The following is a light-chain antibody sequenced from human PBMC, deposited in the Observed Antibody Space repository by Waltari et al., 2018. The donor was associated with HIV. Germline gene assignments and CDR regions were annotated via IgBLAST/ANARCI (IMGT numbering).Light chain of an antibody. CDR3: CSYAGSSTFVV. CDR1: SSDVGSYNL. Sequence: QSALTQPASVSGSPGQSITISCTGTSSDVGSYNLVSWYQQHPGKAPKLKIYEGSKRPSGVSNRFSGSKSGNTASLTISGLQAEDEADYYCCSYAGSSTFVVFGGGTKLTGL. CDR2: EGS. J-gene: IGLJ2*01. V-gene: IGLV2-23*01.